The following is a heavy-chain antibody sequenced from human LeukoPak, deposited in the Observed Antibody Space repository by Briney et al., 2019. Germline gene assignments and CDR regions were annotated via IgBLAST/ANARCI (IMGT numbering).Heavy chain of an antibody. CDR1: GFTFSSYA. V-gene: IGHV3-23*01. D-gene: IGHD1-26*01. CDR3: ANDDASGSDY. Sequence: VGSLTLSCAASGFTFSSYAMSWVRPAPGKGLEWVSAISVSGGSTYYADPVKGRFTISRDNSKSTLYLQMNSLRAADTAVYYCANDDASGSDYWGQGTLVTVSS. J-gene: IGHJ4*02. CDR2: ISVSGGST.